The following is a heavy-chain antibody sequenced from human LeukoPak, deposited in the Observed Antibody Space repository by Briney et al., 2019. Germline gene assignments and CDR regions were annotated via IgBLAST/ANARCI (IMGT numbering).Heavy chain of an antibody. D-gene: IGHD2-2*02. CDR1: GYTFTIYG. CDR3: ARDPGARLTQYRSSTSCYITHYYYYYMDV. J-gene: IGHJ6*03. V-gene: IGHV1-18*01. Sequence: ASVKVSCKASGYTFTIYGISWVRQAPGQGLEWMGWISAYNGNTNYAQKLQGRVTMTTDTSTSTAYMELRSLRSDDTAVHYCARDPGARLTQYRSSTSCYITHYYYYYMDVWGKGTTVTVSS. CDR2: ISAYNGNT.